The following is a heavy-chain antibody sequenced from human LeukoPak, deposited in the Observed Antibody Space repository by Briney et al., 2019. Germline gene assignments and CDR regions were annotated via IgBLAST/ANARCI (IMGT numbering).Heavy chain of an antibody. CDR1: GGSISSYY. Sequence: SETLSLTCTVSGGSISSYYWSWIRQPPGKGLEWIGYIYYSGSTNYNPSLKSRATISVDTSKNQFSLKLSSVTAADTAVYYCARLGDGYRKGFDPWGQGTLVTVSS. CDR3: ARLGDGYRKGFDP. D-gene: IGHD5-24*01. V-gene: IGHV4-59*08. CDR2: IYYSGST. J-gene: IGHJ5*02.